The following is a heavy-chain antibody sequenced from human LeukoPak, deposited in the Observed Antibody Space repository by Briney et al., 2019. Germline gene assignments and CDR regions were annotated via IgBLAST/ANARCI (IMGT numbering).Heavy chain of an antibody. CDR2: ISSSGSGGNT. J-gene: IGHJ4*02. V-gene: IGHV3-23*01. CDR3: TKRSVDYDFWSGVDY. CDR1: GVTLSSYA. D-gene: IGHD3-3*01. Sequence: QPGGSLRLSCAASGVTLSSYAMSWARQAPGKGLEWVSGISSSGSGGNTYYADSVKGRFTISRDNSKNTLYLQMNSLRAEDTAVYYCTKRSVDYDFWSGVDYWGQGTLVTVSS.